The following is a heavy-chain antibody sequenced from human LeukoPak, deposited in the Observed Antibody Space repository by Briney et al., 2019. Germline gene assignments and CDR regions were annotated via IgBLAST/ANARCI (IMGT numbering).Heavy chain of an antibody. CDR2: IYTSGST. D-gene: IGHD2-15*01. CDR1: AGSISSSSHY. Sequence: SETLPLPCTVSAGSISSSSHYWSWIRPPAGKGLEGIGRIYTSGSTNYNPSLKSRVTISIDPSKNQLSLQLSSVTAADTAVYYWAKDKSVFDIWGQGTIVTVS. CDR3: AKDKSVFDI. V-gene: IGHV4-61*02. J-gene: IGHJ3*02.